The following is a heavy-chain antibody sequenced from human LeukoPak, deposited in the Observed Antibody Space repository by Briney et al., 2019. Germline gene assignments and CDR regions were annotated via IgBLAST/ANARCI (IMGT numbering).Heavy chain of an antibody. V-gene: IGHV3-7*01. CDR3: ARAPQYCSSTSCFSNWFDP. J-gene: IGHJ5*02. CDR1: GFTFSTNW. Sequence: GGSLRLSCAASGFTFSTNWMNWVRQAPGKGLEWVASVSQDGSEKYYVDSVRGRFTIFRDNAKNSLYLQMNSLRAEDTAVYYCARAPQYCSSTSCFSNWFDPWGQGTLVTVSS. CDR2: VSQDGSEK. D-gene: IGHD2-2*01.